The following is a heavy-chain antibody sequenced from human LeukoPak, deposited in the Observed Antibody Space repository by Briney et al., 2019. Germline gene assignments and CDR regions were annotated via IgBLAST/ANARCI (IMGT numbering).Heavy chain of an antibody. CDR1: GYTFTSYD. Sequence: GASMQVSCDASGYTFTSYDINWVRKDSGKGHEWMGWMNPKSGNTGDAQKLQGRVTMTRITSISTAYMELSSLRSEDTAVYYCARGRGCSSTSCRRNWFDPWGHGTLVTVAS. D-gene: IGHD2-2*01. J-gene: IGHJ5*02. V-gene: IGHV1-8*01. CDR3: ARGRGCSSTSCRRNWFDP. CDR2: MNPKSGNT.